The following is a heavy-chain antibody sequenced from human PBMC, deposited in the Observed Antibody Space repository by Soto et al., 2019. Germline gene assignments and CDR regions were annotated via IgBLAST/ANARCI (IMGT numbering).Heavy chain of an antibody. CDR1: GFAFSTYW. D-gene: IGHD2-15*01. CDR3: ARVGRCSGGSCYNWYFDL. Sequence: EVQLVESGGGLVQPGGSLRLSCAASGFAFSTYWMSWVRQAPGKGLERMANINQDGSEKHYVDSVKGRFTISRDNAKNSLDLQMNSLRAEDTAVYYCARVGRCSGGSCYNWYFDLWGRGTLVTVSS. J-gene: IGHJ2*01. CDR2: INQDGSEK. V-gene: IGHV3-7*01.